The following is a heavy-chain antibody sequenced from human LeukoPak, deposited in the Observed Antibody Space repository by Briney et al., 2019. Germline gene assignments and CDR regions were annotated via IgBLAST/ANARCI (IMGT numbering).Heavy chain of an antibody. CDR1: GLTFSSYA. J-gene: IGHJ6*02. V-gene: IGHV3-23*01. Sequence: GGSLRLSCAASGLTFSSYAMTWVRQAPGKGLEWVSAIGTSSGGSTFYADSVKGRFTISRDNSKNTLYLEMNSLRAEDTAVYYCAKSPVAIMIVVVPYGMDVWGQGTTVTVSS. CDR3: AKSPVAIMIVVVPYGMDV. D-gene: IGHD3-22*01. CDR2: IGTSSGGST.